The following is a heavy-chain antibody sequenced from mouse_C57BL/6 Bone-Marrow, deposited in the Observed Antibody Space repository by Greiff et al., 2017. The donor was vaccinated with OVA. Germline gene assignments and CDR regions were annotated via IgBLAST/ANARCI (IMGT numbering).Heavy chain of an antibody. CDR3: ARRATVVATPFAY. J-gene: IGHJ3*01. D-gene: IGHD1-1*01. CDR1: GFTFSDYG. Sequence: VHLQQSGGGLVKPGGSLKLSCAASGFTFSDYGMHWVRQAPEKGLEWVAYISSGSSTIYYADTVKGRFTISRDNAKNTLFLQMTSLRSEDTAMYYCARRATVVATPFAYWGQGTLVTVSA. V-gene: IGHV5-17*01. CDR2: ISSGSSTI.